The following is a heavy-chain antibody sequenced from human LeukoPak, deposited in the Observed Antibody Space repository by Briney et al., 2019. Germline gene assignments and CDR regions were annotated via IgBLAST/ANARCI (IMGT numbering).Heavy chain of an antibody. D-gene: IGHD6-19*01. J-gene: IGHJ6*02. Sequence: ASVKVSCKASGYTFTSYDINWVRQATGQGLEWMGWMNPNSGNTGYAQKFQGRVTMTRNTSISTAYMELSSLRSEDTAVYYCAKVGTGGSGWPPYYYYYGMDVWGQGTTVTVSS. CDR2: MNPNSGNT. CDR1: GYTFTSYD. V-gene: IGHV1-8*01. CDR3: AKVGTGGSGWPPYYYYYGMDV.